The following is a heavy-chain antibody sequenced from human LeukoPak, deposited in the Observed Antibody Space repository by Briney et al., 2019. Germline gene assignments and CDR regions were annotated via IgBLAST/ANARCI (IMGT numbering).Heavy chain of an antibody. V-gene: IGHV4-31*03. CDR1: GGSISSGGYY. D-gene: IGHD4-17*01. J-gene: IGHJ3*02. CDR2: IYYSGST. CDR3: ARDLTTVTLRAFDI. Sequence: SETLSLTCTVSGGSISSGGYYWSWIRQHPGKGLEWIGYIYYSGSTYYNPSLKSRVTISVGTSKNQFSLKLSSVTAADTAVYYCARDLTTVTLRAFDIWGQGTMVTVSS.